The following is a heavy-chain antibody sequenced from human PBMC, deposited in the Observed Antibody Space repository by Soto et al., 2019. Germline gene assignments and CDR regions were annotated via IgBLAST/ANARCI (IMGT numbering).Heavy chain of an antibody. CDR2: IWYDGSNK. CDR3: ARASYSSSWYDKDYFDY. J-gene: IGHJ4*02. D-gene: IGHD6-13*01. V-gene: IGHV3-33*01. Sequence: GGSLRLSCAASGFTFSSYGMHWVRQAPGKGLEWVAVIWYDGSNKYYADSVKGRFTISRDNSKNTLYLQMNSLRAEDTAVYYCARASYSSSWYDKDYFDYWGQGTLVTASS. CDR1: GFTFSSYG.